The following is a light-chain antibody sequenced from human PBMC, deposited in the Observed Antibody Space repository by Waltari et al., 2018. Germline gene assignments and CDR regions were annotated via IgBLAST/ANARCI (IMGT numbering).Light chain of an antibody. V-gene: IGLV2-23*02. Sequence: QSALTQPASVSGSPGQSVTISCTGSSSDIAAYPLVSWYQQPPGGVPKRIIHGVPKRPSGVSNRFSGSKSGSTASLTISGLQAEDEADYFCSSYAGRTTFVVFGGGTRLTVL. CDR1: SSDIAAYPL. CDR2: GVP. CDR3: SSYAGRTTFVV. J-gene: IGLJ2*01.